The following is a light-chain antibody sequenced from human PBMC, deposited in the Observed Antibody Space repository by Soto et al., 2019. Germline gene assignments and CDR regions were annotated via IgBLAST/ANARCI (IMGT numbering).Light chain of an antibody. V-gene: IGKV1-5*03. CDR3: QQLYTLPFT. J-gene: IGKJ5*01. CDR1: QTISSW. CDR2: KAS. Sequence: DIQMTQSPSTLSGSVGDRVTITCRASQTISSWLAWYQQKPGKAPKLLIYKASTLKSGVPSRFSGSGSGTEFTLTISGLLPEDFAAYHCQQLYTLPFTFGQGTRLGI.